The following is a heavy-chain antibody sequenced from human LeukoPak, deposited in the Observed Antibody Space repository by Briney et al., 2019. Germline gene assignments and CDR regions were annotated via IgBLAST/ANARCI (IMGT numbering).Heavy chain of an antibody. Sequence: GASVKVSCKASGGTFSSYAISWVRQAPGQGLEWMGGIIPIFGTANYAQKFQGRVTITADESTSTAYMELSSLRSEDTAVYYCARGRGYYDILTGYYSLGYYYYMDVWGKGTTVTISS. CDR3: ARGRGYYDILTGYYSLGYYYYMDV. V-gene: IGHV1-69*13. CDR1: GGTFSSYA. J-gene: IGHJ6*03. D-gene: IGHD3-9*01. CDR2: IIPIFGTA.